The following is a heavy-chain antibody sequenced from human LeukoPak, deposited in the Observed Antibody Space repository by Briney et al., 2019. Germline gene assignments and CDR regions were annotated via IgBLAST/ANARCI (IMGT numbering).Heavy chain of an antibody. CDR1: GGSFSSYY. CDR3: AREFIIVAVDTAMVTDAFDI. V-gene: IGHV4-34*01. D-gene: IGHD5-18*01. J-gene: IGHJ3*02. CDR2: INHSGST. Sequence: SETLSLTCAVYGGSFSSYYWSWIRRPPGKGLEWIGEINHSGSTNYNPSLKSRVTISVDTSKNQFFLKLSSVTAADTAVYYCAREFIIVAVDTAMVTDAFDIWGQGTMVTVSS.